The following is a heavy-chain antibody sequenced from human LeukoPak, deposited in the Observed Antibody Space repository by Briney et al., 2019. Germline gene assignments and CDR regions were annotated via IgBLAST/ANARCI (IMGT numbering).Heavy chain of an antibody. CDR3: ARGSRSRYCSSTSCYTEYYFDY. D-gene: IGHD2-2*02. CDR2: IYYSGST. J-gene: IGHJ4*02. V-gene: IGHV4-39*07. Sequence: SETLSLTCTVSGGSISSSSYYWGWIRQPPGKGLEWIGSIYYSGSTYYNPYLKSRVTISVDTSKNQFSLKLSSVTAADTAVYYCARGSRSRYCSSTSCYTEYYFDYWGEGTLVTVSS. CDR1: GGSISSSSYY.